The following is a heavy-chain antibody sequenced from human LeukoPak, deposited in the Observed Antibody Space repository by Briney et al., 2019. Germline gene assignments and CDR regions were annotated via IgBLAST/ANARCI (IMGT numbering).Heavy chain of an antibody. D-gene: IGHD3/OR15-3a*01. V-gene: IGHV4-39*01. CDR3: AAYDVSTGRPLDP. CDR2: AFYGGST. J-gene: IGHJ5*02. Sequence: SETLSLTCSVSGGFVTSQEYYWAWIRQPPGRGLEWIRAAFYGGSTYYNPSLKSRATISVDTSQNQFSLKPTSVTAADTAAFYCAAYDVSTGRPLDPWGQGTLVTVSS. CDR1: GGFVTSQEYY.